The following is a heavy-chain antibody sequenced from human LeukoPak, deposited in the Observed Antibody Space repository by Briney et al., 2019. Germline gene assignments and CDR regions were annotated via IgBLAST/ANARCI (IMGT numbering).Heavy chain of an antibody. CDR1: GGSISSNNW. CDR3: ARCVPRVDWLGYNYYYYMDV. D-gene: IGHD3/OR15-3a*01. Sequence: SETLSLTCAVSGGSISSNNWWNWVRQPPGKGLEWIGEIYHSGSTNYNPSLKSRVTISVDKSKNQFSLKLSSVTAADTAVYYCARCVPRVDWLGYNYYYYMDVWGKGTTVTVSS. J-gene: IGHJ6*03. V-gene: IGHV4-4*02. CDR2: IYHSGST.